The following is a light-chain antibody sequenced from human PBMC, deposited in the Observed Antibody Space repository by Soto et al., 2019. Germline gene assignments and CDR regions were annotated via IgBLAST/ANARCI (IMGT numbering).Light chain of an antibody. V-gene: IGLV1-40*01. Sequence: QSVLTQPPSVSGTPGQRVSISCTGPSSNLGAGYDVHWYQQLPGAAPRLLIFGNNVRPSGVPDRFSGSKSGTSASLAITGLQAEDEAIYHCQSYDGSLATSIFGAGTQLTVL. J-gene: IGLJ2*01. CDR1: SSNLGAGYD. CDR3: QSYDGSLATSI. CDR2: GNN.